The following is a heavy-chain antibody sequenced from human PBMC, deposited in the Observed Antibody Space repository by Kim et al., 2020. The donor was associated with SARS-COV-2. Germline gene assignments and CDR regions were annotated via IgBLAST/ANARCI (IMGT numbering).Heavy chain of an antibody. CDR3: ARDLDGAGSY. Sequence: STSYAQTFQGRVTMTRDTSTSTVYMELSSLGCEDTAVYYCARDLDGAGSYWGQGTLVTVSS. V-gene: IGHV1-46*01. D-gene: IGHD3-10*01. CDR2: ST. J-gene: IGHJ4*02.